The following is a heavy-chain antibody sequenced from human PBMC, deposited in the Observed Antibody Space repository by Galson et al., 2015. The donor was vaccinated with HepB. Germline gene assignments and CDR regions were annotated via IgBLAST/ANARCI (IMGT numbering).Heavy chain of an antibody. J-gene: IGHJ4*02. Sequence: SLRLSCAVSGFIFSNNWMSWVRQAPGKGLEWVANIKEDGTEKYYVDSVKGRFTISRDNAKNSLYLQMDSLRAEDTAVYYCARDWDYWGQGTRVTVSS. CDR1: GFIFSNNW. CDR3: ARDWDY. CDR2: IKEDGTEK. V-gene: IGHV3-7*01.